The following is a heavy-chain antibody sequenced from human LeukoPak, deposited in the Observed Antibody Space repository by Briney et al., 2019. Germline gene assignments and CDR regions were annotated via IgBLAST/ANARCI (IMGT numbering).Heavy chain of an antibody. J-gene: IGHJ3*02. Sequence: SETLSLTCTVSGGSISSSSYYWGWIRQPPGKGLEWIGSIYYSGSTYYYPSLKSRVTISVDTSKNQFSLKLSSVTAADTAVYYCARGDDSSGYSTFDIWGQGTMVTVSS. V-gene: IGHV4-39*07. CDR1: GGSISSSSYY. CDR2: IYYSGST. D-gene: IGHD3-22*01. CDR3: ARGDDSSGYSTFDI.